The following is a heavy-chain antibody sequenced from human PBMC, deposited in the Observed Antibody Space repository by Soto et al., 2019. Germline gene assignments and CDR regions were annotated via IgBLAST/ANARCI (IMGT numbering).Heavy chain of an antibody. J-gene: IGHJ6*02. Sequence: GGSLRLSCAASGFTFSDYYMSWIRQAPGKGLEWVSYISSSSSYTNYADSVKGRFTISRDNAKNSLYLQMNSLRAEDTAVYYCARAPGCGGSCYSNYYYGMDVWGQGXTVTAP. D-gene: IGHD2-15*01. V-gene: IGHV3-11*06. CDR1: GFTFSDYY. CDR2: ISSSSSYT. CDR3: ARAPGCGGSCYSNYYYGMDV.